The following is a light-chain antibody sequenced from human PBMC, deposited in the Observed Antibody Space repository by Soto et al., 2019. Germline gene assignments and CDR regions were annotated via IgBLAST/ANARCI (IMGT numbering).Light chain of an antibody. V-gene: IGKV1-39*01. CDR3: QQTYRTPLT. CDR2: AAS. Sequence: DIQMTQSPSSLSASLGDRVTVTCRASQSIRGYLNWYQQKPGEAPKLLIYAASSLHSGVPSRFSGSGSGTDFTLTISSLHPEDFATYSCQQTYRTPLTFGQGTRLEI. J-gene: IGKJ5*01. CDR1: QSIRGY.